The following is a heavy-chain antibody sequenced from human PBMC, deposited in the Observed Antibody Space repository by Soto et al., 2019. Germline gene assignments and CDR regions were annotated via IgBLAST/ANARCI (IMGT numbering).Heavy chain of an antibody. CDR2: IIPIFGTA. Sequence: QVQLVQSGAEVKKPGSSVKVSCKASGGTFSSYAISWVRQAPGQGLEWMGGIIPIFGTANYAQKFQGRVTITADESTSTAYMELSSLRSEDTAVYYCAREGYCTNGVCPLGYYYGMDVWSQGTTVTVSS. CDR1: GGTFSSYA. D-gene: IGHD2-8*01. J-gene: IGHJ6*02. V-gene: IGHV1-69*01. CDR3: AREGYCTNGVCPLGYYYGMDV.